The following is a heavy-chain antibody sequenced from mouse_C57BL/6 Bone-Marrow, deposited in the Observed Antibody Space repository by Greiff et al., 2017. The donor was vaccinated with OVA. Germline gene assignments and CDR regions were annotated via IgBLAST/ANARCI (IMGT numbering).Heavy chain of an antibody. CDR3: ARGDYDDAMDY. D-gene: IGHD2-4*01. Sequence: VQLQESGTELVKPGASVKLSCKASGYTFTSYWMHWVKQRPGQGLEWIGNINPSNGGTNYNEKFKSKATLTVDKSSSTAYMQLSSLTSEDSAVYYCARGDYDDAMDYWGQGTSVTVSS. J-gene: IGHJ4*01. CDR2: INPSNGGT. V-gene: IGHV1-53*01. CDR1: GYTFTSYW.